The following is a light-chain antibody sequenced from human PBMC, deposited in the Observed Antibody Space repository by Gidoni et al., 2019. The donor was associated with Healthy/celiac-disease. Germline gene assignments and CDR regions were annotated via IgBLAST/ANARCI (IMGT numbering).Light chain of an antibody. Sequence: DIQMTQSPSSLSASVGDRVTITCRASQSISSYLNWYQQKPGKAPKILIYAASSLQSGVPSRFSVSGSGTDFTLTISSLQPEDFATYYCQQSYSTLTFGGGTKVEIK. V-gene: IGKV1-39*01. CDR3: QQSYSTLT. CDR2: AAS. J-gene: IGKJ4*01. CDR1: QSISSY.